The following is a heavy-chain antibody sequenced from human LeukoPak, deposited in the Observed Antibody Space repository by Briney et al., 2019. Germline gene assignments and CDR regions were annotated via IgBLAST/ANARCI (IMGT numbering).Heavy chain of an antibody. D-gene: IGHD6-6*01. CDR1: GGTFSSYA. Sequence: GASVKVSCKASGGTFSSYAISWVRQAPGQGLEWMGGIIPIFGTANYAQKFQGRVTITTDESTSTAYMELSSLRSEDTAVYYCARGPARSEQLVPGYYYYYYMDVWGKGTTVTVSS. V-gene: IGHV1-69*05. CDR3: ARGPARSEQLVPGYYYYYYMDV. CDR2: IIPIFGTA. J-gene: IGHJ6*03.